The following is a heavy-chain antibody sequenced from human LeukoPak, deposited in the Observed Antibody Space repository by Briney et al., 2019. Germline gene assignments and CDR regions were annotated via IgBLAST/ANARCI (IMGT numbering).Heavy chain of an antibody. CDR1: GYTLTELS. J-gene: IGHJ4*02. Sequence: ASVKVSCKVSGYTLTELSMHWVRQAPGKGLEWMGGFDPEDGETIYAQKFQGRVTMTEDTSTDTAYMELSSLISEDTAVYYCATAIWSMRGVPRGYFDYWGQGTLVTVSS. V-gene: IGHV1-24*01. CDR3: ATAIWSMRGVPRGYFDY. D-gene: IGHD3-10*01. CDR2: FDPEDGET.